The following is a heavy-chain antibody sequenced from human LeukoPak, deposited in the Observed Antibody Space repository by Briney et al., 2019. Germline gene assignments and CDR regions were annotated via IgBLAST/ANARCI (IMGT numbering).Heavy chain of an antibody. CDR1: GYTFTGYY. CDR2: INPNSGGT. CDR3: ARDLAVAGHLFDY. D-gene: IGHD6-19*01. J-gene: IGHJ4*02. V-gene: IGHV1-2*02. Sequence: ASVKVSCKASGYTFTGYYMHWVRQAPGQGLEWMGWINPNSGGTNYAQKFQGRVTMTRDTSISTAYMELSRLRSDDTAVYYCARDLAVAGHLFDYWGQGTLVTVSS.